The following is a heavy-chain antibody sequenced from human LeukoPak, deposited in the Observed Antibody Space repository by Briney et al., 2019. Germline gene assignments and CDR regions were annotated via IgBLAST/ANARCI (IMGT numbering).Heavy chain of an antibody. CDR1: GYSFTNYG. V-gene: IGHV1-18*01. CDR3: ARGWTRFGERTDASDV. J-gene: IGHJ3*01. CDR2: ISAYNGNT. Sequence: GASVKVSCKASGYSFTNYGISWVRQAPGQGLEWMGWISAYNGNTNHAQNFQGRVSMTTDTSTSTAYMELRSLTFDDTAVYYCARGWTRFGERTDASDVWGQGTMVTVSS. D-gene: IGHD3-10*01.